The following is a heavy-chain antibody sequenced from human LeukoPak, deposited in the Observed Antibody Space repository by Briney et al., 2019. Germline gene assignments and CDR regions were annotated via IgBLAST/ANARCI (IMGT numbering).Heavy chain of an antibody. CDR2: IYSSGST. V-gene: IGHV4-59*11. D-gene: IGHD6-19*01. CDR1: GGSISGHY. CDR3: ARTVRQWLANDAFDI. Sequence: SQTLSLTCTVSGGSISGHYWTWIRHPPGKRLEWIGYIYSSGSTNSNPSLTSRVTMSVDTSKNQFSLRLSSVTAADTAVYYCARTVRQWLANDAFDIWGQGTMVAVSS. J-gene: IGHJ3*02.